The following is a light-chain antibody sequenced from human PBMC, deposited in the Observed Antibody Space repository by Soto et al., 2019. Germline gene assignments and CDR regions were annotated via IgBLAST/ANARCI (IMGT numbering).Light chain of an antibody. V-gene: IGLV2-23*02. CDR3: CSFAGGATFV. CDR2: ESS. CDR1: SNDIGGYNL. Sequence: QSALTQPASVSGSPGQSITISCTGTSNDIGGYNLVSWYQQHPGKAPKLIIYESSERPSGVSARFSGSRSGNTASPTISALQTEDEADYSCCSFAGGATFVFGGGTKLTVL. J-gene: IGLJ2*01.